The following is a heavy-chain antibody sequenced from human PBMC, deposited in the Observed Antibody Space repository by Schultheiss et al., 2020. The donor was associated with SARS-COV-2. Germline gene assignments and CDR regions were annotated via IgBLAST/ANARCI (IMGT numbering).Heavy chain of an antibody. J-gene: IGHJ6*02. Sequence: GGSLRLSCAASGFTFSRYWMHWVRQAPGKGLVWVSRINSDGSSTNYADSVKGRFTISRDNAKNTLFLQMNSLRAEDTAVYYCARVSIQDYFYAMDVWGQGTTVTVSS. CDR1: GFTFSRYW. CDR2: INSDGSST. CDR3: ARVSIQDYFYAMDV. V-gene: IGHV3-74*01. D-gene: IGHD3-16*02.